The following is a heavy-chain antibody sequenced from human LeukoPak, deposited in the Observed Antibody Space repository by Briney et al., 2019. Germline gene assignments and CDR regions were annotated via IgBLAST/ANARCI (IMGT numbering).Heavy chain of an antibody. V-gene: IGHV3-30*03. CDR2: ISYDGSNK. CDR3: AREHYLTTPYTSGWLYYFDY. CDR1: GFTFSSYG. D-gene: IGHD6-19*01. J-gene: IGHJ4*02. Sequence: PGRSLRLSCAASGFTFSSYGMHWVRQAPGKGLEWVAVISYDGSNKYYADSVKGRFTISRDNSKNTLYLQMNSLRAEDTAVYYCAREHYLTTPYTSGWLYYFDYWGQGTLVTVAS.